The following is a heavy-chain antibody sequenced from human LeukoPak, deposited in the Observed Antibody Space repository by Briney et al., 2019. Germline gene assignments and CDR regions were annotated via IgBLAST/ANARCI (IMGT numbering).Heavy chain of an antibody. D-gene: IGHD6-6*01. CDR3: ASGLSSIAARRGYYYYGMDV. CDR1: GGSFSGYY. CDR2: INHSGST. J-gene: IGHJ6*02. Sequence: SETLSLTCAVYGGSFSGYYWSWIRQPPGKGLEWIGEINHSGSTNYNPSLKSRVTISVDTSKNQFSLKLSSVTAADTAVYYCASGLSSIAARRGYYYYGMDVWGQGTTVTVSS. V-gene: IGHV4-34*01.